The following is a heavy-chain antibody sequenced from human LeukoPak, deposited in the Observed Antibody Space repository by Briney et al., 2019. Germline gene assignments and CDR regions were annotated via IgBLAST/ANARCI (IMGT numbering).Heavy chain of an antibody. D-gene: IGHD2-8*01. J-gene: IGHJ4*02. CDR2: IYYSGST. CDR3: AREEAMGTFDY. CDR1: GGSVSSGSYY. V-gene: IGHV4-61*01. Sequence: SETLSLTCTVSGGSVSSGSYYWSWIRQPPGKGLEWIGYIYYSGSTNYNPSLKSRLTISVNTSKNQFSLKLSSVTAADTAMYYCAREEAMGTFDYWGQGTLVTVSS.